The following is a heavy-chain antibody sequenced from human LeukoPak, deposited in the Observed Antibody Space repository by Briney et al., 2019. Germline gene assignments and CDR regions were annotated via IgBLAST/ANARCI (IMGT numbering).Heavy chain of an antibody. J-gene: IGHJ4*02. CDR1: GSSISSYY. CDR3: ARVRDGYNPPFDY. Sequence: PSETLSLTCTVSGSSISSYYWSWIRQPPGKGLEWIGYIYYSGSTNYNPSLKSRVTISVDTSKNQFSLKLSSVTAADTAVYYCARVRDGYNPPFDYWGQGTLVTVSS. CDR2: IYYSGST. V-gene: IGHV4-59*01. D-gene: IGHD5-24*01.